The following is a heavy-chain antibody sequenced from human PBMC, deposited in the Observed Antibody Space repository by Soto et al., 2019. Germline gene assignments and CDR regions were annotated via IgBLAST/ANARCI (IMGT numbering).Heavy chain of an antibody. CDR1: GFTFSSYG. CDR2: ISYDGSNK. J-gene: IGHJ5*02. D-gene: IGHD3-3*01. Sequence: PGGSLRLSCAASGFTFSSYGMHWVRQAPGKGLEWVAVISYDGSNKYYADSVKGRFTISRDNSKNTLYLQMNSLRAEDTAVYYCARDEWDDFWSGYYVSGWFDPWGQGTLVTVSS. V-gene: IGHV3-30*03. CDR3: ARDEWDDFWSGYYVSGWFDP.